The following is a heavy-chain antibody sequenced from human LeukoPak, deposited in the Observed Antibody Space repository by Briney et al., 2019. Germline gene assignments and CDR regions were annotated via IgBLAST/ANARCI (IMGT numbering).Heavy chain of an antibody. CDR2: ISASGST. J-gene: IGHJ6*02. CDR3: GRNEFGDTIFGMDV. D-gene: IGHD2-21*02. CDR1: GGSISSDS. Sequence: SETLSLTCTVSGGSISSDSWSWIRQSAGRGLEWVGRISASGSTNYNPSLKSRVTMAIDTSKNQFSLKLTSVTAADTAVYYCGRNEFGDTIFGMDVWGQGTTVTVSS. V-gene: IGHV4-4*07.